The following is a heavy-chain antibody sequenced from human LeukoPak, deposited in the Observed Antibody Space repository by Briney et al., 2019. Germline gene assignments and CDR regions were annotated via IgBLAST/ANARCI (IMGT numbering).Heavy chain of an antibody. CDR3: ARDLGGYSYGDY. Sequence: GGSLRLSCAASGFTFNSYAMSWVRQAPGKGLEWVLAISGSGGNTYYADSVKGRFTISRDNSKNTLYLQMSSLRAEDTAVYYCARDLGGYSYGDYWGQGTLVTVSS. CDR1: GFTFNSYA. CDR2: ISGSGGNT. V-gene: IGHV3-23*01. D-gene: IGHD5-18*01. J-gene: IGHJ4*02.